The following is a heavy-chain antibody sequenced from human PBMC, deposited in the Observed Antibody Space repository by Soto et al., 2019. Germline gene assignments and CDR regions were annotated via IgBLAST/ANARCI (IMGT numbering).Heavy chain of an antibody. V-gene: IGHV3-23*01. D-gene: IGHD6-19*01. CDR2: ISDTGAST. CDR3: AKGRGSGWAWYFDN. CDR1: GFTFKESA. Sequence: GGSLRLSCAASGFTFKESAMNWVRQAPGKGLEWVASISDTGASTWYAESVRGRLSISRGNSKNTLYLQMNSLRGEDTAVYYCAKGRGSGWAWYFDNWGQETLVTVSS. J-gene: IGHJ4*02.